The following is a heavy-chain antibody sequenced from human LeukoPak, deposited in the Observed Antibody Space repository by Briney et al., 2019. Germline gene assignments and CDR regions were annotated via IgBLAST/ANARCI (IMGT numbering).Heavy chain of an antibody. CDR2: MNPNSGNT. CDR1: GYTFTSYD. V-gene: IGHV1-8*01. J-gene: IGHJ6*02. D-gene: IGHD5-24*01. CDR3: ARVISLEPKMATIFYYGMDV. Sequence: ASVKVSCKASGYTFTSYDINWVRQATGQGPEWMGWMNPNSGNTGYAQKFQGRVTMTRNTSISTAYVELSSLRSEDTAVYYCARVISLEPKMATIFYYGMDVWGQGTTVTVSS.